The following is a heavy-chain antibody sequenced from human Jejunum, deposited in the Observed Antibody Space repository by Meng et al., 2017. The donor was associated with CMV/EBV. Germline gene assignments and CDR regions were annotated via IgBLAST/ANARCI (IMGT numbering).Heavy chain of an antibody. CDR1: GGSISTHN. Sequence: DPWLVRPSTTLSPTSTVSGGSISTHNWSWSRQPPGKGLEWIGNNYYSGSTNYHPSLASRVTISVDSSKNQFSLKLSSVTAADTAVYYCARHQNGGTYPLDYWGQGTLVTVSS. CDR2: NYYSGST. J-gene: IGHJ4*02. V-gene: IGHV4-59*08. CDR3: ARHQNGGTYPLDY. D-gene: IGHD3-16*02.